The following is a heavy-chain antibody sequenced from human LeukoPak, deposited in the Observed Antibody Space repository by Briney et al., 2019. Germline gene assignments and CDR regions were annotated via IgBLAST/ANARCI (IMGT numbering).Heavy chain of an antibody. V-gene: IGHV1-46*01. Sequence: ASVKVSCKASGYTFTSYYMHWVRQAPGQGLEWMGIINPSGGSTSYAQKFQGRVTMTRDMSTSTVYMELSSLRSEDTAVYYCARPVRFGGAFDIWGQGTMVTVSS. CDR2: INPSGGST. D-gene: IGHD3-10*01. CDR3: ARPVRFGGAFDI. CDR1: GYTFTSYY. J-gene: IGHJ3*02.